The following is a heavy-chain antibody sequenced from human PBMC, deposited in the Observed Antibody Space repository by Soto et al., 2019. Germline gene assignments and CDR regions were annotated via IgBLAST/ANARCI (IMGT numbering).Heavy chain of an antibody. CDR3: ARDRDLNWFDS. J-gene: IGHJ5*01. Sequence: ASVKVSCKASGYTFTSYDISWVRQAPGQGLEWMGWISPNNGNTNYAQKFQGRVTMTTNTSTSTAYMELRSLRSEDTAVYYCARDRDLNWFDSWGQGTLVTISS. V-gene: IGHV1-18*01. D-gene: IGHD2-21*02. CDR2: ISPNNGNT. CDR1: GYTFTSYD.